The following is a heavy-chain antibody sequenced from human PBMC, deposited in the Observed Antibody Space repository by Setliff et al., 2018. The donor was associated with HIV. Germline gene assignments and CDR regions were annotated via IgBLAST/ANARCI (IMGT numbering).Heavy chain of an antibody. V-gene: IGHV4-34*01. Sequence: SETLSLTCAVYGGSFSGYYWSWIRQPPGKGLEWIGEINHSGSTYYNPSLKSRVTISVDTSKNQFSLKLSSVTAADTAVYYCARPHSTIYYYVAFDIWGQGTMVTVSS. CDR3: ARPHSTIYYYVAFDI. CDR2: INHSGST. CDR1: GGSFSGYY. D-gene: IGHD3-22*01. J-gene: IGHJ3*02.